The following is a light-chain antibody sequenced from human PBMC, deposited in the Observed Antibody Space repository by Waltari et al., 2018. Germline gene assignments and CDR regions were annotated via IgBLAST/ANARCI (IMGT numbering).Light chain of an antibody. CDR2: ENN. Sequence: QSVLTQPPSVSGAPGQTVTISCAGSSSNLGTYFVHWYQQLPGTAPKLLIYENNKRPSRVSDRFSGSHSGTSASLTITGLQSEDEADYYCQSYDNILSIVLFGGGTRLTVL. V-gene: IGLV1-40*01. CDR1: SSNLGTYF. CDR3: QSYDNILSIVL. J-gene: IGLJ2*01.